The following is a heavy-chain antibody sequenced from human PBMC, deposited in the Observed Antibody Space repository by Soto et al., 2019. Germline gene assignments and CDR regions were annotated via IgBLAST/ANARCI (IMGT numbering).Heavy chain of an antibody. J-gene: IGHJ3*02. Sequence: QVQLQQWGAGLLKPSETLSLTCAVYGGSFSGYYWSWIRQPPGKGLEWIGEINHSGSTNYNPSLKSRVTISVDTSKNQFSLKLSSVTAAGTAGYYWARCGSSNKSYAFDIWGQGTMVTVSS. CDR2: INHSGST. CDR3: ARCGSSNKSYAFDI. D-gene: IGHD2-15*01. V-gene: IGHV4-34*01. CDR1: GGSFSGYY.